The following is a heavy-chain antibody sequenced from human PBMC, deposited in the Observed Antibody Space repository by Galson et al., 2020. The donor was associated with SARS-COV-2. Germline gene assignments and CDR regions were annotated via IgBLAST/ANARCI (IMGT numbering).Heavy chain of an antibody. CDR1: GFTFTTYS. D-gene: IGHD5-12*01. Sequence: GGSLRLSCAASGFTFTTYSMNWVRQAPGKGLEWVSSISSSSSYIYYADSVKGRFTISRDNAKNSLYLQMNSLRAEDTAVYYCARDRGYDLYQPHWGQGTLVTVSS. J-gene: IGHJ4*02. CDR2: ISSSSSYI. CDR3: ARDRGYDLYQPH. V-gene: IGHV3-21*01.